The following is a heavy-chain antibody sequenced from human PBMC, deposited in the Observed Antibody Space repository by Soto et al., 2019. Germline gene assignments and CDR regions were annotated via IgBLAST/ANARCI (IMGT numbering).Heavy chain of an antibody. D-gene: IGHD1-26*01. CDR3: ARDGRYKTPYDGVDT. CDR1: GINFSDHF. CDR2: ISGSGTTI. J-gene: IGHJ3*02. V-gene: IGHV3-11*01. Sequence: QAQVVESGGGLVKPGGSLRLSCATSGINFSDHFLAWIRLSPGQGLEWIAYISGSGTTIYYADSVRGRFTISRDNANDSLYLQMHTLRAEDTAVYYCARDGRYKTPYDGVDTWGQGTMVTVSS.